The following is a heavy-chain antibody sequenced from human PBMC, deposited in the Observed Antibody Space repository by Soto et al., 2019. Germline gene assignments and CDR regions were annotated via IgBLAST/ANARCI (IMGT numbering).Heavy chain of an antibody. Sequence: QVQLVQSGAGVQKPGASVKVSCKVSGYTLTELSMHWVRQAPGKGLEWMGGFDPEDGETIYAQKFQGGVTMTEDTSTDTAYMELSSLRSEDTSVYYCAALSSQGYSFDYWGQGTLVTVSS. J-gene: IGHJ4*02. CDR1: GYTLTELS. CDR2: FDPEDGET. CDR3: AALSSQGYSFDY. V-gene: IGHV1-24*01. D-gene: IGHD6-13*01.